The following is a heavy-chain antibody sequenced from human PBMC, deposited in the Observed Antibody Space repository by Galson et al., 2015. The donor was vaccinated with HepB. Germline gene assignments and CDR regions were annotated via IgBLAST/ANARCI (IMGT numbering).Heavy chain of an antibody. CDR2: IYSGGST. CDR1: GFTVSSNY. J-gene: IGHJ2*01. D-gene: IGHD2-8*01. CDR3: ARLYSGWYFDL. V-gene: IGHV3-53*01. Sequence: SLRLSCAASGFTVSSNYMSWVRQAPGKGLEWVSVIYSGGSTNYADSVKGRFTFSRDSSKNTLYLQMNSRRAEDTAVSYCARLYSGWYFDLCGRVTLVTASS.